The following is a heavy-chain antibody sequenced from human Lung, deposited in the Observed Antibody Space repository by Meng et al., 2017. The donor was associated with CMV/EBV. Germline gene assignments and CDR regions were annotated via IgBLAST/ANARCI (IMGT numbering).Heavy chain of an antibody. CDR1: GFTFSSYG. CDR3: AKMVRTLAPGGGFDY. J-gene: IGHJ4*02. V-gene: IGHV3-30*02. CDR2: ILYDGSYK. Sequence: GGSLRLSCAASGFTFSSYGMHWVRQAPGKGLEWVAFILYDGSYKYSADSVKGRFTISRDNSKNTLYLQMNSLRAEDTAVYYCAKMVRTLAPGGGFDYWGQGXLVTVPQ. D-gene: IGHD4/OR15-4a*01.